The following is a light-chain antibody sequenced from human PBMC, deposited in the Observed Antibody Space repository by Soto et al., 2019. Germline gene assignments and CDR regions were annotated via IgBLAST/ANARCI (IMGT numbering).Light chain of an antibody. CDR2: GNN. J-gene: IGLJ2*01. CDR3: LSYVITLSGSV. Sequence: QSVLTQPPSVSGTPGQRVTISCTGSSSNIGERFEVNWYQQRPGTAPKLLVYGNNNRPSGVPDRFSGSKSGTSASLAITGLQAEDVADYYCLSYVITLSGSVFDGGTKLTVL. CDR1: SSNIGERFE. V-gene: IGLV1-40*01.